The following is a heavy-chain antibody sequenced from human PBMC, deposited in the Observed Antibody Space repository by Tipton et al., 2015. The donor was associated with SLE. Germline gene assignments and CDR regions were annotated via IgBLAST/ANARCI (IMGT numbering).Heavy chain of an antibody. Sequence: TLSLTCTVSGGSISSSSYYWGWIRQPPGKGLEWIGSIYNSGSAYYNPSLQSQFTISVDTSKNQISLKLSSVTAADTAVYYCARHVDRSAFDIWGQGTMVTVSS. J-gene: IGHJ3*02. CDR3: ARHVDRSAFDI. CDR1: GGSISSSSYY. V-gene: IGHV4-39*01. CDR2: IYNSGSA.